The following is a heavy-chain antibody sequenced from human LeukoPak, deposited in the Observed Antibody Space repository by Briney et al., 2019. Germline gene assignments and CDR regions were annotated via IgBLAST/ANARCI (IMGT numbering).Heavy chain of an antibody. J-gene: IGHJ6*03. CDR2: ISAYNGNT. D-gene: IGHD3-10*01. CDR3: ARDARKNEGTYYGSGYYYMDV. Sequence: ASVKVSCKASGYTFTSYGISWVRQAPGQGLEWMGWISAYNGNTNYAQKLQGRVTMTTDTSTSTAYMELRSLRSDDTAVYYCARDARKNEGTYYGSGYYYMDVWGKGTTVTVSS. V-gene: IGHV1-18*01. CDR1: GYTFTSYG.